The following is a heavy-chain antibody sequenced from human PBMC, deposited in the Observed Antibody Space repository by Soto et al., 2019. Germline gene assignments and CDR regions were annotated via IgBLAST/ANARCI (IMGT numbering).Heavy chain of an antibody. CDR3: VKKRSYDRTNYDHFDY. CDR2: ISANGRGT. Sequence: PGGSLRLSCATSGFSFSTYPMSWVRQAPGKGLEWVTAISANGRGTSYADSVKGRFTILRDNSRNTLFLQMNSLRADDTAVYFCVKKRSYDRTNYDHFDYWGQGTPVTVSS. V-gene: IGHV3-23*01. J-gene: IGHJ4*02. CDR1: GFSFSTYP. D-gene: IGHD3-22*01.